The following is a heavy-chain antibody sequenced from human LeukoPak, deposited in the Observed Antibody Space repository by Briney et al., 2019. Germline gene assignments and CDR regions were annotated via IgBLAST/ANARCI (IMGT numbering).Heavy chain of an antibody. Sequence: GRSLRLSCAASGFTFSSYGMHRVRQAPGKGLEWVAVIWYDGSNKYYADSVKGRFTISRDNSKNTLYLQMNSLRAEDTAVYYCARGLRDWNDGRDYFDYWGQGTLVTVSS. CDR2: IWYDGSNK. J-gene: IGHJ4*02. D-gene: IGHD1-1*01. CDR3: ARGLRDWNDGRDYFDY. CDR1: GFTFSSYG. V-gene: IGHV3-33*01.